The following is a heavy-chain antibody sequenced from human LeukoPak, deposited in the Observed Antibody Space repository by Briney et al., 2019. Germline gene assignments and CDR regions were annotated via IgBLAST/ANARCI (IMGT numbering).Heavy chain of an antibody. CDR2: IIPIFGTA. J-gene: IGHJ5*02. Sequence: EASVKVSCKASGGTFSIYAISWVRQAPGQGLEWMGGIIPIFGTANYAQKFQGRVTITADESTSTAYMELSSLRSEDTAVYYCARGLVGATISWFDPWGQGTLVTVSS. D-gene: IGHD1-26*01. CDR1: GGTFSIYA. CDR3: ARGLVGATISWFDP. V-gene: IGHV1-69*13.